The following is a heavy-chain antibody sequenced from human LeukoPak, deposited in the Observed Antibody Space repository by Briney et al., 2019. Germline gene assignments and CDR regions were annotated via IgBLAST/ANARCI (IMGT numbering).Heavy chain of an antibody. Sequence: ASVKVSCKASGGTSSSYAISWVRQAPGQGLEWMGGIIPIFGTANYAQKFQGRVTITTDESTSTAYMELSSLRSEDTAVYYCARPSHSSIAAAGTDRGFDYWGQGTLVTVSS. D-gene: IGHD6-13*01. V-gene: IGHV1-69*05. J-gene: IGHJ4*02. CDR1: GGTSSSYA. CDR2: IIPIFGTA. CDR3: ARPSHSSIAAAGTDRGFDY.